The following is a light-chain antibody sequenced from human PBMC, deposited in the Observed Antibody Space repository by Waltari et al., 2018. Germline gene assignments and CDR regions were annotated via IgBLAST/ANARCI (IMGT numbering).Light chain of an antibody. Sequence: SYVLTQSPSMSVAPGKTARITGGGDGIGSKRVHWYQQKTGQAPVLVVHNDNDRPSGIPERFSGSNSGNTATLTISRVEAGDEADYYCQVWDSSSEHYVFGTGTRVTVL. J-gene: IGLJ1*01. CDR2: NDN. CDR1: GIGSKR. V-gene: IGLV3-21*03. CDR3: QVWDSSSEHYV.